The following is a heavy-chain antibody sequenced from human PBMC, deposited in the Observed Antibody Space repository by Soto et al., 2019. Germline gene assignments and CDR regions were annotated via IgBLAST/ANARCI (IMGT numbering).Heavy chain of an antibody. J-gene: IGHJ4*02. CDR2: VNHSGST. Sequence: SETLSLTCAVYGGSFSGYYWSWIRQPPGKGLEWIGTVNHSGSTNYTPSLKNRVTISADTSNNQFSLRLNSVTAADTAVYYCARQHYYDSSGYYTSNWGQGTLVTVSS. D-gene: IGHD3-22*01. V-gene: IGHV4-34*01. CDR3: ARQHYYDSSGYYTSN. CDR1: GGSFSGYY.